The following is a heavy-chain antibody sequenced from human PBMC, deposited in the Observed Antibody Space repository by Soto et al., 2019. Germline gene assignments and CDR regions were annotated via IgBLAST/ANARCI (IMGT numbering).Heavy chain of an antibody. CDR3: ARDPPRIAVVQQNWFDP. CDR1: GFTFDDYA. Sequence: PGGSLRLSCAASGFTFDDYAMHWVRQAPGKGLEWVSGISWNSGSIGYADSVKGRFTISRDNAKNSLYLQMNSLRAEDTAVYYCARDPPRIAVVQQNWFDPWGQGTLVTVSS. V-gene: IGHV3-9*01. CDR2: ISWNSGSI. D-gene: IGHD6-19*01. J-gene: IGHJ5*02.